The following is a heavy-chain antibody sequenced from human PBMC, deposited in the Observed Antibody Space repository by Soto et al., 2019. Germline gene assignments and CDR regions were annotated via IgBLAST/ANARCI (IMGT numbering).Heavy chain of an antibody. D-gene: IGHD6-13*01. CDR1: GGSISSGDYY. J-gene: IGHJ5*02. CDR2: IYYSGST. Sequence: SETLSLTWTVSGGSISSGDYYWSWIRQPPGKGLEWIGYIYYSGSTYYNPSLKSRVTISVDTSKNQFSLKLSSVTAADTAVYYCARERPDGSRLDPWGQGTLVPVSS. CDR3: ARERPDGSRLDP. V-gene: IGHV4-30-4*01.